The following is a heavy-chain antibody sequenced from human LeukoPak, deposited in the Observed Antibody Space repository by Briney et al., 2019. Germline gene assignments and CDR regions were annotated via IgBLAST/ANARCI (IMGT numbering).Heavy chain of an antibody. Sequence: PGGSLRLSCAASGFTVSSNYMNWVRQAPGKGLEWVSVIYDGGSTDYADSVKGRFTISRDNSKNMLYLQMNSLRAEDTAVYYCARGYGYGYIRYWGQGTLVTVSS. CDR1: GFTVSSNY. V-gene: IGHV3-66*01. CDR3: ARGYGYGYIRY. J-gene: IGHJ4*02. D-gene: IGHD5-18*01. CDR2: IYDGGST.